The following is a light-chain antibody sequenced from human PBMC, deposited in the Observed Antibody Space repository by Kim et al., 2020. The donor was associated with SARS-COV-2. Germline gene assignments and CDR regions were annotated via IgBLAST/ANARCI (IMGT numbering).Light chain of an antibody. Sequence: PGKTAEVYCGGNSIERKSVNWYQQKSGQAPVLVIYYDSDWPSGIPERFSGSNSGNTATLTISRVEAGDEADYYCQVWDSSSDHRVVFGGGTQLTVL. CDR3: QVWDSSSDHRVV. CDR1: SIERKS. J-gene: IGLJ2*01. CDR2: YDS. V-gene: IGLV3-21*04.